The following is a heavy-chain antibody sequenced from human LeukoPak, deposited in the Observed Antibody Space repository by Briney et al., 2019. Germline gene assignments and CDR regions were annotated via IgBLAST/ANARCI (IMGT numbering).Heavy chain of an antibody. CDR1: GFTVSSNY. Sequence: GGSLRLSCAASGFTVSSNYMSWVRQAPGKGLEWVSVIYSGGSTYYADSVKGRFTISRDNSKNTLYLQMNSLRAEDTAVYYCARVGCNEYYGMDVWGQGTTVTVSS. J-gene: IGHJ6*02. V-gene: IGHV3-53*01. D-gene: IGHD5-24*01. CDR2: IYSGGST. CDR3: ARVGCNEYYGMDV.